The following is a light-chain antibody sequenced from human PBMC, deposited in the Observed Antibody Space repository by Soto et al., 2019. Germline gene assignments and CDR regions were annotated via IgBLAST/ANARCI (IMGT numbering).Light chain of an antibody. J-gene: IGKJ1*01. CDR1: HSISSTF. CDR2: GAS. V-gene: IGKV3-20*01. Sequence: EIVLSQSPATLSLSPGERATLSCRTSHSISSTFLAWYQQKPGLAPRLLIYGASKRATGIPDRFSGSGSGTNFTLTISRLEPEDFTLYYCQQYDESPWTFGQGTKVDIK. CDR3: QQYDESPWT.